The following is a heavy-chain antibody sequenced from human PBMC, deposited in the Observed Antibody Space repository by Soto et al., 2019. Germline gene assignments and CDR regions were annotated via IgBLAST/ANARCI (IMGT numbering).Heavy chain of an antibody. CDR2: IHAGNGDT. CDR3: ARVPRYTADIVEVPAVMFDDWFVP. CDR1: GYTFSSYA. V-gene: IGHV1-3*01. Sequence: QVQLVQSGAEVKKPGASVKVSCKASGYTFSSYAVQWVRQAPGQSLEWIGWIHAGNGDTKYSQKFHGRVTLTRDTPANTADMDLRRLKSEDTALYYCARVPRYTADIVEVPAVMFDDWFVPWGQGTLVTVSS. D-gene: IGHD2-2*01. J-gene: IGHJ5*02.